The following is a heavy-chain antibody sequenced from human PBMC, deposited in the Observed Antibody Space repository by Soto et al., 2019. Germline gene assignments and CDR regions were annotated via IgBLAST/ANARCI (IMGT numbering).Heavy chain of an antibody. CDR1: GMTFNSYS. CDR2: ISSSGSDT. V-gene: IGHV3-21*01. J-gene: IGHJ4*02. Sequence: GGSLRLSCAASGMTFNSYSMNWVRQAPGKGLEWVSSISSSGSDTHYADSVKGRFTISRDNAKRSLYLQMNSLRAEDTAVYYCARDGSGSFYNDYWGQGTLVTVSS. D-gene: IGHD3-10*01. CDR3: ARDGSGSFYNDY.